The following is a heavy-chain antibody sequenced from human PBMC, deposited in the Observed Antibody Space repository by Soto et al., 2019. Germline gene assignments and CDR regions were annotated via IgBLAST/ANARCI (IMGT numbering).Heavy chain of an antibody. CDR2: ISGSGGST. D-gene: IGHD5-18*01. CDR1: GFTFSSYA. CDR3: AKDPIQLGDAFDI. J-gene: IGHJ3*02. Sequence: GGSLRLSCAASGFTFSSYAMSGVRQAPGKGLEWVSAISGSGGSTYYADSVKGRFTISRDNSKNTLYLQMNSLRAEDTAVYYRAKDPIQLGDAFDIWGQGTMVTVSS. V-gene: IGHV3-23*01.